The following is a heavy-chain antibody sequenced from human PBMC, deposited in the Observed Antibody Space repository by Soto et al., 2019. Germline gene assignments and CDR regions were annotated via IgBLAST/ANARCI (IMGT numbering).Heavy chain of an antibody. V-gene: IGHV4-59*08. CDR2: VYHSGKT. Sequence: QVQLQKSGPGLVKPSETLSLTCTVSGDYISSHYWSWIRQPPGKGLEWIGYVYHSGKTDSNPSLKSRVTISMDTPKNQISLSLTSVTDADTAVYYCARPKGTTPAVWYFDLRGRGSLVTVSS. CDR3: ARPKGTTPAVWYFDL. D-gene: IGHD2-2*01. J-gene: IGHJ2*01. CDR1: GDYISSHY.